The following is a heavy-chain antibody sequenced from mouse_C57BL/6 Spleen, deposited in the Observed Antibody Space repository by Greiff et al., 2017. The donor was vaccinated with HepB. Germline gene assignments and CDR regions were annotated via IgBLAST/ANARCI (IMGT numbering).Heavy chain of an antibody. Sequence: EVKLMESGPGLAKPSQTLSLTCSVTGYSITSDYWNWIRKLPGNKLEYMGYISYSGSTYYNPSLKSRISITRDTSKNQYYLQLNSVTTEDTATYYCARGGYDPLYWYFDVWGTGTTVTVSS. CDR1: GYSITSDY. D-gene: IGHD2-2*01. V-gene: IGHV3-8*01. CDR2: ISYSGST. J-gene: IGHJ1*03. CDR3: ARGGYDPLYWYFDV.